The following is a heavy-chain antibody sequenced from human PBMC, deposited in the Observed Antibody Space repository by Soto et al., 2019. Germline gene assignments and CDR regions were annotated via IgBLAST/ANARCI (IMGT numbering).Heavy chain of an antibody. CDR1: SAPVSSTTYT. CDR3: ARHVFAPGGRWFGP. Sequence: SETLSLTCTVSSAPVSSTTYTWGWIRQPPGKGLEWVASVYYGGRSYYNPSLNSRVTISVDTSKTQFFLSLTSVTAADTALYFCARHVFAPGGRWFGPWGPGLLVTVSS. J-gene: IGHJ5*02. CDR2: VYYGGRS. V-gene: IGHV4-39*01. D-gene: IGHD2-15*01.